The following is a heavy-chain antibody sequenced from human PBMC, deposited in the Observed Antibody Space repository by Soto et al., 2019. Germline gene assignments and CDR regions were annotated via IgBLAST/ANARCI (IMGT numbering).Heavy chain of an antibody. CDR2: IYSGGST. Sequence: QPGGSLRLSCAASGFTVSSNYMSWVRQAPGKGPEWVSVIYSGGSTYYADSVKGRFTISRDNSKNTLYLQMNSLRAEDTAVYYCARDSTYYDSSGAGYYYYGMDVWGQGTTVTV. V-gene: IGHV3-53*01. D-gene: IGHD3-22*01. CDR1: GFTVSSNY. CDR3: ARDSTYYDSSGAGYYYYGMDV. J-gene: IGHJ6*02.